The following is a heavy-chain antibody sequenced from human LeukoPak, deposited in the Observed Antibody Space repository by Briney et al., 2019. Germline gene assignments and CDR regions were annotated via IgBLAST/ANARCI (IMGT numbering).Heavy chain of an antibody. CDR3: TREADAFDI. CDR2: ISQDESNK. J-gene: IGHJ3*02. CDR1: GFTFRNYV. V-gene: IGHV3-30*03. Sequence: PGRSLILSCVASGFTFRNYVMHWVRQAPGKGLEWVAGISQDESNKYYTESVKGRFTISRDNSKNALYLQMDTLTIEDTAVYYCTREADAFDIWGQGTTVTVSS.